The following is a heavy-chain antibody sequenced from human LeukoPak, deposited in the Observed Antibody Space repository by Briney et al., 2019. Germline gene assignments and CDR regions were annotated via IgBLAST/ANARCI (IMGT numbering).Heavy chain of an antibody. CDR3: AKQLGYCSDGSCYLPY. Sequence: GGSLRLSCAASGLTFRNYAMSWVRQAPGKGLEWISVICANDGNTYYADAVKGRFTISRDNSKSTLCLQMNSLRAEDTAVYYCAKQLGYCSDGSCYLPYWGQGTLVTVSS. J-gene: IGHJ4*02. CDR2: ICANDGNT. D-gene: IGHD2-15*01. CDR1: GLTFRNYA. V-gene: IGHV3-23*01.